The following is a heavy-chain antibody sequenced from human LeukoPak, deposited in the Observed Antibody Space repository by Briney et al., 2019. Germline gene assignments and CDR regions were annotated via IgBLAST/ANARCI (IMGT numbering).Heavy chain of an antibody. CDR2: ISSSSSTI. Sequence: GGSLRLSCAASGFTFSSYSMNWVRQAPGKGLEWVSYISSSSSTIYYADSVKGRFTISRDNAKNSLYLQMNSLRAEDTAVYYCARETEGSYFDYWGQGTLVTVSS. D-gene: IGHD3-10*01. CDR3: ARETEGSYFDY. V-gene: IGHV3-48*04. CDR1: GFTFSSYS. J-gene: IGHJ4*02.